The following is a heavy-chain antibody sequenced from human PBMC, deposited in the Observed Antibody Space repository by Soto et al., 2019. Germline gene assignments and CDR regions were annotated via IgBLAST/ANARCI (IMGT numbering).Heavy chain of an antibody. D-gene: IGHD3-9*01. Sequence: GGSLRLSCAASGFTFSSYAMSWVRQAPGKGLEWVSAISGSGGSTYYADSVKGRFTISRDNSKNTLYLQMNSLRAEDTAVYYCAKGQAVKTYYDILTGYYHNDAFDIWGQGTMVTVSS. V-gene: IGHV3-23*01. CDR1: GFTFSSYA. J-gene: IGHJ3*02. CDR2: ISGSGGST. CDR3: AKGQAVKTYYDILTGYYHNDAFDI.